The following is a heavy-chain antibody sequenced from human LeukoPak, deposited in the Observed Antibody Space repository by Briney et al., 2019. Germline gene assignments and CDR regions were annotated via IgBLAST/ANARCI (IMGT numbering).Heavy chain of an antibody. CDR1: GGSITSYY. D-gene: IGHD5-12*01. CDR3: ARVYGSGYDFRGAFDI. J-gene: IGHJ3*02. CDR2: IYYTGST. Sequence: SETLSLTCTVSGGSITSYYWSWIRQPPGKGLEWIGYIYYTGSTNYNPSLKSRVTISVDTSKNQFSLKVSSVTAADTAVYYCARVYGSGYDFRGAFDIWGQGTMVTVSS. V-gene: IGHV4-59*01.